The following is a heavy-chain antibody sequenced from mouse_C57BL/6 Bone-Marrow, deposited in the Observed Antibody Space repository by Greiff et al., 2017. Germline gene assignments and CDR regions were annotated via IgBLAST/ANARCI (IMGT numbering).Heavy chain of an antibody. CDR3: ARGRVYYGSSAWFAY. J-gene: IGHJ3*01. CDR2: INPSNGGT. Sequence: QVQLQQLGTELVKPGASVKLSCKASGYTFTSYWMHWVKQRPGQGLEWIGNINPSNGGTNYNEKFKSKATLTVDKSSSTAYMQLSSLTSEDSAVYYCARGRVYYGSSAWFAYWGQGTLVTVSA. D-gene: IGHD1-1*01. V-gene: IGHV1-53*01. CDR1: GYTFTSYW.